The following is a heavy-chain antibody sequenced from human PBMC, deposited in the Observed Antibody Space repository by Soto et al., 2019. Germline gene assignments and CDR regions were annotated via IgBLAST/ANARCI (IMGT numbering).Heavy chain of an antibody. D-gene: IGHD3-22*01. CDR2: MYFGGSF. Sequence: QMQLQASGPGLVKPSETLSLTCNVSGASVSHGYWSWIRQPPGKGLEWIGFMYFGGSFNYNPSLTCRAPISAETSKNQCSIKLTSVTASDTAVYYCARSYYDSTGFAVDPWGQGTLVTVSS. CDR1: GASVSHGY. CDR3: ARSYYDSTGFAVDP. V-gene: IGHV4-59*02. J-gene: IGHJ5*02.